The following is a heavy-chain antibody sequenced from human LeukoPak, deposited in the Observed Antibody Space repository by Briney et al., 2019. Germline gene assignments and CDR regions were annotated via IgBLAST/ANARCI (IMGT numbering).Heavy chain of an antibody. D-gene: IGHD6-6*01. CDR2: A. J-gene: IGHJ4*02. CDR3: ARGLQEYLFDY. V-gene: IGHV1-69*05. Sequence: ANYAQKLQGGVTITTDESTSTAYMELSSLRSEDTAVYYCARGLQEYLFDYWGQGTLVTVSS.